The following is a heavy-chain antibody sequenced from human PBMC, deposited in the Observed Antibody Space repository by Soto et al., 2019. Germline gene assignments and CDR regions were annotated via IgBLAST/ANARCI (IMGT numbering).Heavy chain of an antibody. J-gene: IGHJ5*02. CDR3: ARDGFMATVTPVFRATFDP. Sequence: ASVKLSCKTSGYPFTHYGFSWVRQAPGQGLEWMGWISPYNGDTDYAQKFQGRVTMTTDTSTNTAYMELRSLRSDDTAVYYCARDGFMATVTPVFRATFDPWGQGTLVTVSS. D-gene: IGHD3-10*01. CDR2: ISPYNGDT. V-gene: IGHV1-18*01. CDR1: GYPFTHYG.